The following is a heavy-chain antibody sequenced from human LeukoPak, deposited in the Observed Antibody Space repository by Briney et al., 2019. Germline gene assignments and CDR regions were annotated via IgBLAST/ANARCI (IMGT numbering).Heavy chain of an antibody. Sequence: SVKVSCKASGGTFSSYAVSWVRQAPRQGLEWMGGIIPIFGTANYAQKFQGRVTMTRDTSTSTVYMELSSLRSEDTAVYYCARTAGRTFDYWGQGTLVTVSS. D-gene: IGHD6-6*01. CDR1: GGTFSSYA. CDR2: IIPIFGTA. V-gene: IGHV1-69*05. J-gene: IGHJ4*02. CDR3: ARTAGRTFDY.